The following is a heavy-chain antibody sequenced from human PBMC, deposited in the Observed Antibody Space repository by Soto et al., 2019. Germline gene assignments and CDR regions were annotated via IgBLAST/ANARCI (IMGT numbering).Heavy chain of an antibody. D-gene: IGHD3-22*01. CDR2: ISYDGSNE. CDR1: GLTFSNYG. Sequence: GGSLRLSCAASGLTFSNYGMHWVRQAPGKGLEWVAHISYDGSNEHYVDYVKGQFTISRDNSKKKQNLKMTSLKAKDTVVYFCAEDSYYHDSTGYYIFDYWGQGTLVTVSS. V-gene: IGHV3-30*18. J-gene: IGHJ4*02. CDR3: AEDSYYHDSTGYYIFDY.